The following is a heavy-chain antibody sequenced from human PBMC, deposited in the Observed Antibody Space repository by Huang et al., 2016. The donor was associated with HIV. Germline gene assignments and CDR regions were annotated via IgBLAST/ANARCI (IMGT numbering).Heavy chain of an antibody. CDR3: ATSYGYFPH. D-gene: IGHD5-18*01. CDR1: GFTLSAYS. J-gene: IGHJ1*01. V-gene: IGHV3-48*02. Sequence: EVQLVASGGGLVQPGGSLTLSCAASGFTLSAYSMNWVRQTPGKGLEWVSYINNKVSKIFDAGSVKGRFTISRDNAKNSLYLQMNSLRDDDTAVFYCATSYGYFPHWGQGTLVTVSS. CDR2: INNKVSKI.